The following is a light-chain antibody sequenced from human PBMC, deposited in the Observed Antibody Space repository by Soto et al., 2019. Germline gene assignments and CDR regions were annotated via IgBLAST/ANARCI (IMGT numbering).Light chain of an antibody. CDR2: DAS. CDR1: QSISSW. CDR3: QQYNSYVWT. Sequence: DIQMTQSPSSLSASVGDRVTITCRASQSISSWLAWYQQKPGKAPNLLIYDASSLESGVPSRFSGSGSGTEFTLTISSLQPDDFAVYYCQQYNSYVWTFGQGTKVDIK. V-gene: IGKV1-5*01. J-gene: IGKJ1*01.